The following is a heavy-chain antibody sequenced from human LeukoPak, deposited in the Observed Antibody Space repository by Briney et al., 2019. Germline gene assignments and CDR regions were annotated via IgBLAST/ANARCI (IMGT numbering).Heavy chain of an antibody. J-gene: IGHJ4*02. Sequence: ASVKVSCKASGGTFSSYAISWVRQAPGQGLEWMGRIIPILGIANYAQKFQGRVTITAGKSTSTAYMELSSLRSENTAVYYCARDPDIVVVPAAKKLDYWDQGTLVTVSS. D-gene: IGHD2-2*01. CDR3: ARDPDIVVVPAAKKLDY. CDR1: GGTFSSYA. CDR2: IIPILGIA. V-gene: IGHV1-69*04.